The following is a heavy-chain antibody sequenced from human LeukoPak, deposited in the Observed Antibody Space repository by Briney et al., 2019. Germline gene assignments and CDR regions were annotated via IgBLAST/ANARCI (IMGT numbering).Heavy chain of an antibody. D-gene: IGHD3-22*01. J-gene: IGHJ5*02. CDR2: IWYDGSNK. V-gene: IGHV3-33*01. Sequence: PGGSLRLSCAASGFTFSSYGMPWVRQAPGKGLEWVAVIWYDGSNKYYADSVKGRFTISRDNSKNTLYLQMNSLRAEDTAVYYCARDYYDSSGYNWFDPWGQGTLVTVSS. CDR3: ARDYYDSSGYNWFDP. CDR1: GFTFSSYG.